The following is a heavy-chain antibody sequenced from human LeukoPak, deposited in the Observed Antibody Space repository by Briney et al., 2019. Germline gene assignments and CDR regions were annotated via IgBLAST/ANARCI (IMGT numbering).Heavy chain of an antibody. CDR3: ARHRGYCSGGSCYRNTDFDY. Sequence: PSETLSLTCAVYGGSFSGYYWSWIRQPPGKGLEWIGEINHSGSTNYNPSLKSRVTISVDTSKNQFCLKLSSVTAADTAVYYCARHRGYCSGGSCYRNTDFDYWGQGTLVTVSS. J-gene: IGHJ4*02. CDR2: INHSGST. V-gene: IGHV4-34*01. D-gene: IGHD2-15*01. CDR1: GGSFSGYY.